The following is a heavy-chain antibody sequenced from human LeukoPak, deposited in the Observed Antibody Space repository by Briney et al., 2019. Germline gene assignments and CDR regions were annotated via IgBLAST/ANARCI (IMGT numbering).Heavy chain of an antibody. CDR1: GYTFTGYY. CDR3: ARVSGSGSYLYYYYMDV. CDR2: INPNSGGT. Sequence: GASVKVSCKASGYTFTGYYMYWVRQAPGQGLEWMGWINPNSGGTNYAQKFQGRVTMTRDTSISTAYMELSRLRSDDTAVYYCARVSGSGSYLYYYYMDVWGKGTTVTVSS. D-gene: IGHD3-10*01. V-gene: IGHV1-2*02. J-gene: IGHJ6*03.